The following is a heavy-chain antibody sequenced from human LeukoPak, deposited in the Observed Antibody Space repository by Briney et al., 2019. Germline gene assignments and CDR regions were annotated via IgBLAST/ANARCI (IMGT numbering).Heavy chain of an antibody. CDR2: INPTSGAT. J-gene: IGHJ4*02. Sequence: ASVKVSCKPSGYTFTVYYIHWVRQAPRQGLEWMGWINPTSGATNYAPKFQGRVTMTEDTSTDTAYMELSSLRSEDTAVYYCATVRYYYGSGSYSRARYYFDYWGQGTLVTVSS. CDR1: GYTFTVYY. D-gene: IGHD3-10*01. CDR3: ATVRYYYGSGSYSRARYYFDY. V-gene: IGHV1-2*02.